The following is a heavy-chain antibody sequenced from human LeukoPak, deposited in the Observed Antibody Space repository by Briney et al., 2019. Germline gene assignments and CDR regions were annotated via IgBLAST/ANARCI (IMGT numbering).Heavy chain of an antibody. CDR3: ASNIDGSTGY. CDR2: IYTSGST. J-gene: IGHJ4*02. CDR1: GGSISSYF. Sequence: SETLSLTCTVSGGSISSYFWSWIRQPAGKGLEWIGRIYTSGSTNYNPSFRSRVTMSVDSSKKHFSLKLSSVTAADTAVYYCASNIDGSTGYWGQGTLVTVSS. D-gene: IGHD4-17*01. V-gene: IGHV4-4*07.